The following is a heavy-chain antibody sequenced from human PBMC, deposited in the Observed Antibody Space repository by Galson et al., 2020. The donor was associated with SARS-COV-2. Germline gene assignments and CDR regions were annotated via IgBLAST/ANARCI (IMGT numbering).Heavy chain of an antibody. Sequence: ASETLSLTCTVSGGSISSYYWSWIRQPAGKGLEWIGRIYTSGSTNYNPSLKSRVTMSVDTSKNQFSLKLSSVTAADTAVYYCARIRYYDSSEGEGDDAFDIWGQGTMVTVSS. CDR1: GGSISSYY. CDR3: ARIRYYDSSEGEGDDAFDI. V-gene: IGHV4-4*07. J-gene: IGHJ3*02. CDR2: IYTSGST. D-gene: IGHD3-22*01.